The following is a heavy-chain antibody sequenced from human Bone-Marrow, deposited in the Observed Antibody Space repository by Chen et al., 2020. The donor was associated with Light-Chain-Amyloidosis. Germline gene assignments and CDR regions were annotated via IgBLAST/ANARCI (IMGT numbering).Heavy chain of an antibody. Sequence: QVQLVESGGGVVQPGRYLRLSCAASGFTFSSYAMHWVRQAPGKGLEWVAVISYDGSNKYYADSVKGRFTISRDNSKNTLYLQMNGLRAEDTAVYYCARAPGYDFPFDYWGQGTLVTVSS. CDR1: GFTFSSYA. J-gene: IGHJ4*02. V-gene: IGHV3-30-3*01. CDR3: ARAPGYDFPFDY. D-gene: IGHD5-12*01. CDR2: ISYDGSNK.